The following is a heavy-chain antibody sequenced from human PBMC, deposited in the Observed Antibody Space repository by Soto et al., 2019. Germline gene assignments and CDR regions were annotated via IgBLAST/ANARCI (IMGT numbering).Heavy chain of an antibody. Sequence: QVILVQSGAAVQKPGASLKVSCKASVYSFSAYCIHWVRQAPGQRLEWLGWINPHSGATNYAQKFLGRVTMSADTSASTAYMVRARLKSDDTAVYYGVRAHELGFSNWCDTWGRGPLVTVSS. CDR2: INPHSGAT. CDR1: VYSFSAYC. CDR3: VRAHELGFSNWCDT. D-gene: IGHD1-7*01. V-gene: IGHV1-2*02. J-gene: IGHJ5*02.